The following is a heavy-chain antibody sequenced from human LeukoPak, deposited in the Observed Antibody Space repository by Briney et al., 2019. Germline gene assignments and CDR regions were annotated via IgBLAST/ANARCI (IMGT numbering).Heavy chain of an antibody. CDR3: ARDDYGGNSGGSDY. Sequence: GSSVKVSCKASGGTFSSYAISWVRQAPGQGLEWMGGIIPIFGTANYAQKFQGRVTITADESTSTAYMELSSLRSEDTAVYYCARDDYGGNSGGSDYWGQGTLVTVSS. CDR1: GGTFSSYA. V-gene: IGHV1-69*01. J-gene: IGHJ4*02. CDR2: IIPIFGTA. D-gene: IGHD4-23*01.